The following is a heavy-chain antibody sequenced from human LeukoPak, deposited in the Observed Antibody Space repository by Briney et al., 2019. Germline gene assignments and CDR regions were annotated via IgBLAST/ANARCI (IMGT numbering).Heavy chain of an antibody. CDR2: IYYSGST. J-gene: IGHJ4*02. D-gene: IGHD4-17*01. CDR1: GGSISSYY. CDR3: ASGDGDPYYFDY. Sequence: SETLSLTCTVSGGSISSYYWSWIRQPPGKGLEWIGYIYYSGSTNYNPSLKSRVTISVDTSKNQFSLKLSSVTAADTAVYYCASGDGDPYYFDYWGQGTLVTVSS. V-gene: IGHV4-59*01.